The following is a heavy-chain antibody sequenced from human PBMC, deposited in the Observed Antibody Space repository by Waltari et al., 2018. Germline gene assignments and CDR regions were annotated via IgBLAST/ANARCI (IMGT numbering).Heavy chain of an antibody. D-gene: IGHD3-3*01. CDR3: ARESDMWSGLLDS. Sequence: QVQLQESGPGLVKPSETLSLTCTVSGDSISGYYWAWNRQSAGDGLEWIGRIYVSGSTNYNPSLKSRITMSVDTSRNIFSLNMNSVTAADTAVYYCARESDMWSGLLDSWGQGTLVTVSS. J-gene: IGHJ4*02. V-gene: IGHV4-4*07. CDR1: GDSISGYY. CDR2: IYVSGST.